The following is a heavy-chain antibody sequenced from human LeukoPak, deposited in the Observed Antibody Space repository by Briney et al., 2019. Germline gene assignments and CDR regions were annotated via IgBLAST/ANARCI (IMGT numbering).Heavy chain of an antibody. CDR3: ARRGSYYGSGSYYNHYYYYYMDV. V-gene: IGHV4-34*01. Sequence: SETQSLTCAVYGGSFSGYYWSWIRQPPGKGLEWIGEINHSGSTNYNPSLKSRVTISVDTSKNQFSLKLSSVTAADTAVYYCARRGSYYGSGSYYNHYYYYYMDVWGKGTTVTISS. CDR1: GGSFSGYY. D-gene: IGHD3-10*01. CDR2: INHSGST. J-gene: IGHJ6*03.